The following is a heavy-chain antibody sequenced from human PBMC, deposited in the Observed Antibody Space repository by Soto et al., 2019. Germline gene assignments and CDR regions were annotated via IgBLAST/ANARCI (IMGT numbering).Heavy chain of an antibody. CDR1: GYTFTTYY. CDR3: AKGSALSSSWFLEERFFDP. J-gene: IGHJ5*01. Sequence: ASVKVSCKACGYTFTTYYIHWVGQAPGQGLEWMGMINPSSGGTNYAQKFQGRVTMTRDTSTSKVYMELSSLTSDDTAVFYCAKGSALSSSWFLEERFFDPWGQGTVVTVSS. V-gene: IGHV1-46*01. CDR2: INPSSGGT. D-gene: IGHD6-13*01.